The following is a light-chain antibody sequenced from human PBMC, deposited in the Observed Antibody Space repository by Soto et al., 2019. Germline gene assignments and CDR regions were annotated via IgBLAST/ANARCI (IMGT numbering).Light chain of an antibody. V-gene: IGKV1-39*01. CDR1: QSISRY. Sequence: DIQMTQSPSSLSASVGDRVTITCRASQSISRYLNWYQQKPGKAPKLLIYAASSLQSGVPPRFSGSGSWTDFTLTISILPPEDLASYYCQPSYSNRTCGQATQVDSK. CDR3: QPSYSNRT. CDR2: AAS. J-gene: IGKJ1*01.